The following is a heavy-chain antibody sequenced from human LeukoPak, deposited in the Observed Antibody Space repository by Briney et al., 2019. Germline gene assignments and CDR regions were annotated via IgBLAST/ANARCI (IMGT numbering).Heavy chain of an antibody. CDR1: GFTFSSYA. D-gene: IGHD6-13*01. V-gene: IGHV3-30*02. CDR2: IRYDGSNK. Sequence: GGSLRLSCAASGFTFSSYAMSWVRQAPDKGLEWVAFIRYDGSNKYYADSVKGRFTISRDNSKNTLYLQMNSLRAEDTAVYYCAKSSIAAAGTRWYFDLWGRGTLVTVSS. J-gene: IGHJ2*01. CDR3: AKSSIAAAGTRWYFDL.